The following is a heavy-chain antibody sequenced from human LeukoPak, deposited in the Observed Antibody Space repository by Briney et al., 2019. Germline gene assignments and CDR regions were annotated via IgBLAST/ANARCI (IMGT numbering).Heavy chain of an antibody. CDR2: IYYTGT. J-gene: IGHJ6*03. D-gene: IGHD3-9*01. CDR1: GGSVTDYY. CDR3: ARVSRYFDWNSSLHYYYYYMDV. Sequence: SETLSLTCTVSGGSVTDYYWSWIRQSPGKGLEWIGYIYYTGTSYNPSLKSRVTISADTSKNQFSLKLISVTAADTAVYYCARVSRYFDWNSSLHYYYYYMDVWGKGTTVTISS. V-gene: IGHV4-59*08.